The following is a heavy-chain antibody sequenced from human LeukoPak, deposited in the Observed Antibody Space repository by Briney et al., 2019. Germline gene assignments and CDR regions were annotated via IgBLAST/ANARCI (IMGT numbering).Heavy chain of an antibody. D-gene: IGHD1-26*01. CDR2: IYYSGST. CDR1: GGSISSYY. CDR3: ARFISEDVGLDY. J-gene: IGHJ4*02. Sequence: SETLSLTCTVSGGSISSYYWSWIRQPPGKGLEWIGYIYYSGSTNYNPSLKSRVTISVDTSKNQFSLKLSSVTAADTAVYYCARFISEDVGLDYWGQGTLVTVSS. V-gene: IGHV4-59*08.